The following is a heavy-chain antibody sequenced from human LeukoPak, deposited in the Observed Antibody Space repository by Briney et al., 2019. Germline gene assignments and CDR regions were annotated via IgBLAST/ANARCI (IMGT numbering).Heavy chain of an antibody. Sequence: ASVKVSCKASGYTFTSYGISWVRQAPGQGLEWMGWISAYNGNTNYAQKLQGRVTMTTDTSTSTAYMELRSLRSDDTAVYYCARDRERQPVRDWYFDLWGRGTLVTVSS. CDR3: ARDRERQPVRDWYFDL. J-gene: IGHJ2*01. CDR1: GYTFTSYG. CDR2: ISAYNGNT. V-gene: IGHV1-18*01. D-gene: IGHD6-13*01.